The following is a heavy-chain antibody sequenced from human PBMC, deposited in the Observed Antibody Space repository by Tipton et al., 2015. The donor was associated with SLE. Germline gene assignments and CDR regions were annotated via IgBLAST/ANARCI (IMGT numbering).Heavy chain of an antibody. CDR3: ARDVKEGIEY. CDR1: SYLFNGYG. D-gene: IGHD2/OR15-2a*01. Sequence: QLVQSGAEVKKPGASVKVSCKASSYLFNGYGISWVRQAPGQGLEWMGWISGYNGDTNYAQKFRGRIIMTTDTSTSTAYMEVRSLRSDDTAIYYCARDVKEGIEYWGQGTQVTVSS. CDR2: ISGYNGDT. J-gene: IGHJ4*02. V-gene: IGHV1-18*01.